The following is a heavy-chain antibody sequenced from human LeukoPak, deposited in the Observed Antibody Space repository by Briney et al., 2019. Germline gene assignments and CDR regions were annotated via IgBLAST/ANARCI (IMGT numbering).Heavy chain of an antibody. D-gene: IGHD4-17*01. V-gene: IGHV3-21*01. J-gene: IGHJ3*02. CDR1: GFTFSSYS. CDR2: ISSSSSYI. Sequence: PGGSLRLSCAASGFTFSSYSMNWVRQAPGKGLEWVSSISSSSSYIYYVESVKGRFTISRDNAKNSLYLQMNSLRAEDTAVYYCARSYGDYALGAFDIWGQGTMVTVSS. CDR3: ARSYGDYALGAFDI.